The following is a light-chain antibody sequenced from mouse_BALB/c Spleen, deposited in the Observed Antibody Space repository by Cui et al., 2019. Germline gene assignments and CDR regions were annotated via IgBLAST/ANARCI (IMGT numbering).Light chain of an antibody. CDR2: AAT. V-gene: IGKV12-46*01. CDR1: ENIYSN. Sequence: DIQMTQSPASLSVSVGETVTITCRASENIYSNLAWYQQKQGKSPQLLIYAATNLADGVPSRFSGSGSGTQYSLKINSLQAEDVGSYYCQHFWSTPYTFGGGTKLEIK. CDR3: QHFWSTPYT. J-gene: IGKJ2*01.